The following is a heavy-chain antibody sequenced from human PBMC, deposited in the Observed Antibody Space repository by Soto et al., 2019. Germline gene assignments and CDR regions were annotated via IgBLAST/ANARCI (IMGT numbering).Heavy chain of an antibody. CDR2: ISHTGTT. Sequence: SETLSLTCAVSGDSISGSQWWSWVRLPPGKGLEWIGEISHTGTTNYNPSLKSRVTMSVDKPKNQFSLNLTSVTAADTAVYYCAKDLYYDFWSGYYAGAFDIWGQGTMVTVSS. J-gene: IGHJ3*02. V-gene: IGHV4-4*02. CDR1: GDSISGSQW. CDR3: AKDLYYDFWSGYYAGAFDI. D-gene: IGHD3-3*01.